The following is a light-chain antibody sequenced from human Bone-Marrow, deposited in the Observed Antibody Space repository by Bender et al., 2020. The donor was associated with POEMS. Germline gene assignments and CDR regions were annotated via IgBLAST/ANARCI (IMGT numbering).Light chain of an antibody. CDR2: TNN. CDR3: QVWDSSSDQIV. Sequence: QSVLTQPPSVSGTPGQRVTISCSGSGSNIGGYPVNWYQQLPGTAPRLLIYTNNERPSGVPDRISGSNSGNTATLTISRVEAGDEADFYCQVWDSSSDQIVFGGGTKLTVL. J-gene: IGLJ2*01. V-gene: IGLV1-44*01. CDR1: GSNIGGYP.